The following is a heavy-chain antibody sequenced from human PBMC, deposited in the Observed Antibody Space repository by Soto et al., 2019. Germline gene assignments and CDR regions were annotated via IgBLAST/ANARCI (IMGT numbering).Heavy chain of an antibody. V-gene: IGHV3-64*01. CDR2: ITSDGGGT. D-gene: IGHD1-26*01. Sequence: GGSLRLSCAASGFTFGSYVMHWVRQAPGKGLEHVSAITSDGGGTYYANSVKGRFTISRDNSKNTLYLQMGSLRAEDMAVYYCARVIVAGATFRGYFDYWGLGTLVTVSS. CDR1: GFTFGSYV. CDR3: ARVIVAGATFRGYFDY. J-gene: IGHJ4*02.